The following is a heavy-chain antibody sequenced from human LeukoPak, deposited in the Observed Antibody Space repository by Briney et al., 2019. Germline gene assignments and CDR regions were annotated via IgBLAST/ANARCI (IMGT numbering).Heavy chain of an antibody. Sequence: SETLSLTCTVSGGSISRSGYYWGWIRQTPGKGLEWIGSIYYSGSTYYKSSLKSRVTISLDTSKNQFSLKLSSVTAADTAVYYCARGSGRGYSYGLGRLDVWGKGTTVTVSS. CDR3: ARGSGRGYSYGLGRLDV. CDR2: IYYSGST. J-gene: IGHJ6*04. CDR1: GGSISRSGYY. D-gene: IGHD5-18*01. V-gene: IGHV4-39*07.